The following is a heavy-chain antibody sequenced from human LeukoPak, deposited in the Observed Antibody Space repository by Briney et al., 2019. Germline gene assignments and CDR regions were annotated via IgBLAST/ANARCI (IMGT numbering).Heavy chain of an antibody. D-gene: IGHD3-10*01. Sequence: ASVKVSCKASGGTFSSYAISWVRQAPGQGLEWMGGIIPIFGTANYAQKFQGRVTITADESTSTAYMELSSLRSEDTAVYYCARADPFYGSGSYAGSWFDPWGQGTLVTVSS. V-gene: IGHV1-69*13. CDR1: GGTFSSYA. CDR2: IIPIFGTA. J-gene: IGHJ5*02. CDR3: ARADPFYGSGSYAGSWFDP.